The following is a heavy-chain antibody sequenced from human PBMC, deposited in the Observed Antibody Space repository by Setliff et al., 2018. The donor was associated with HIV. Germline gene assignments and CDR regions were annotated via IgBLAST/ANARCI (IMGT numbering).Heavy chain of an antibody. CDR2: IRSKAYGGTT. V-gene: IGHV3-49*04. Sequence: PGGSLRLSCTASGFTSGDFAVTWVRQAPGKGLEWVGFIRSKAYGGTTDYAASVKGRFTISRDDSKSIGYLQMNSLKTEDTAVYYCTSSGANYYDRSVYPGYWGQGTLVTVSS. CDR1: GFTSGDFA. J-gene: IGHJ4*02. D-gene: IGHD3-22*01. CDR3: TSSGANYYDRSVYPGY.